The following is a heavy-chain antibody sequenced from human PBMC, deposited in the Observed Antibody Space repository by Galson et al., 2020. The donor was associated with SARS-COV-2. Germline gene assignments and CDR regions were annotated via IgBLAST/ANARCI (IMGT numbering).Heavy chain of an antibody. CDR3: ATRGPDWLDY. Sequence: GESLKISCAASGFTLSSYSMRWVRQAPGKALEWIASISSSSSYIYYVDSLKGRFTISRDNAKNSLFLQINSLSAEDTAVYYCATRGPDWLDYWGQGTLVTVSS. V-gene: IGHV3-21*01. CDR1: GFTLSSYS. D-gene: IGHD3-9*01. J-gene: IGHJ4*02. CDR2: ISSSSSYI.